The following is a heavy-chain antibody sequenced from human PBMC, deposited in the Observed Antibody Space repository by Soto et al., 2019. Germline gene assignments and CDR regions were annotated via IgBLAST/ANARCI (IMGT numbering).Heavy chain of an antibody. J-gene: IGHJ6*02. CDR2: MNEDGGTT. D-gene: IGHD3-10*01. CDR1: GFTFSSYW. Sequence: EVQLVESGGGLVRPGGSLRLSCAASGFTFSSYWMHWVRQAPGKGLVWVSRMNEDGGTTDYADSVKGRFTISRDNAKNTLYLQMNSLRFEATAVYYCASDLSGRADVWGQGTTVTVSS. V-gene: IGHV3-74*02. CDR3: ASDLSGRADV.